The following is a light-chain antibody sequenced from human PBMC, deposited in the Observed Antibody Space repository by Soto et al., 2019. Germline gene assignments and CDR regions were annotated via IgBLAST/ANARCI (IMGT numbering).Light chain of an antibody. CDR2: DSD. J-gene: IGLJ3*02. CDR1: NSNIGKNY. V-gene: IGLV1-51*01. CDR3: GTWDGSLTAEV. Sequence: QSVLTQPPSLSAAPGQKVTISCSGSNSNIGKNYVSWYQELPGTAPKLLIYDSDKRPSEIPDRFSGSKSGTSATLVITGLQTGDEADYYCGTWDGSLTAEVFGGGTKLTVL.